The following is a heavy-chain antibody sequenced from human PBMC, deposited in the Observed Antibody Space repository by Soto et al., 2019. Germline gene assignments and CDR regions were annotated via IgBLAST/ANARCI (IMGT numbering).Heavy chain of an antibody. CDR3: AKDYYDSSGHSFFEC. Sequence: GGSLRLSCAASGFTFSSYGMHWVRQAPGKGLEWVAVISYDGSNKYYADSVKGRFTISRDNAKNSVYLQMNSLRAEDTALYYCAKDYYDSSGHSFFECWGQGTLVTVSS. CDR2: ISYDGSNK. CDR1: GFTFSSYG. D-gene: IGHD3-22*01. J-gene: IGHJ4*02. V-gene: IGHV3-30*18.